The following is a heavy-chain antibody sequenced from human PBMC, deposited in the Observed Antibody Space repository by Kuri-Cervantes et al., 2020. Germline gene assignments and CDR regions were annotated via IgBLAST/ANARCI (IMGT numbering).Heavy chain of an antibody. J-gene: IGHJ1*01. D-gene: IGHD2-2*01. Sequence: LSLTCAASGFTFSSYAMHWVRQAPGKGLEWVAVISYDGSNKYYADSVKGRFTISRDNSKNTLYLQMNSLRAEDTAVYYCASGDNLRLYCSSTSCYGAEYFQHWGQGTLVTVSS. CDR1: GFTFSSYA. CDR3: ASGDNLRLYCSSTSCYGAEYFQH. V-gene: IGHV3-30*01. CDR2: ISYDGSNK.